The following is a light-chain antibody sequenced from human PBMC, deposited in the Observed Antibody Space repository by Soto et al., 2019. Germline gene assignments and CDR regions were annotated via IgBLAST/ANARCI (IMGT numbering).Light chain of an antibody. J-gene: IGKJ1*01. CDR1: QVITND. Sequence: GDRLSITRRASQVITNDLGWYQQKPGKAPKRLIYAASTLQSGVPSRFSASGSGTEFSLTINSLQADDFATYYCQQYHIYSWTFGQGTKVDIK. CDR2: AAS. V-gene: IGKV1-17*01. CDR3: QQYHIYSWT.